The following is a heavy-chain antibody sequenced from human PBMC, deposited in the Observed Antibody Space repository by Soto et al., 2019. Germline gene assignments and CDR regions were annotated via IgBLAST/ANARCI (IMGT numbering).Heavy chain of an antibody. D-gene: IGHD3-10*01. V-gene: IGHV3-9*01. CDR1: GFTFDDYA. J-gene: IGHJ6*02. Sequence: EVQLVESGGGLVQPGRSLRLSCAASGFTFDDYAMHWVRQTPGKGLEWVSGITWNSGTIGYADSVKGRFTISRDNGKNSLCLQMNSLRPEDTALYYCAKDHYGSEIYGMDVWGQGTTVTVSS. CDR2: ITWNSGTI. CDR3: AKDHYGSEIYGMDV.